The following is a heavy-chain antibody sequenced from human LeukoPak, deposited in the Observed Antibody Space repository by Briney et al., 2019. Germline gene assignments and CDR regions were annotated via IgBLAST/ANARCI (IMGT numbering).Heavy chain of an antibody. Sequence: SETLSLTCTVSGDFFISSSNYWVWIRQPPGKGLEWVGSIYYDGSTYYNSALKSRATIFADTSKSQFSLKLNSVIAADTAVYYCGRRGLLAPASWGQGTLVTVSS. V-gene: IGHV4-39*01. CDR1: GDFFISSSNY. CDR2: IYYDGST. J-gene: IGHJ5*02. CDR3: GRRGLLAPAS. D-gene: IGHD2-2*01.